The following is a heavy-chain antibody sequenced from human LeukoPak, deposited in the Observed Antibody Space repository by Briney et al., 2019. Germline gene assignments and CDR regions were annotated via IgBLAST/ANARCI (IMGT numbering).Heavy chain of an antibody. Sequence: GGTLRLSCAASGFTFSSYGMSWVRQAPGKGLEWVSAISGSGGSTYYADSVKGRFTISRDNSKNTLYLQMNSLRAEDTAVYYCAKVSYGSETFDPWGQGTLVTVSS. D-gene: IGHD3-10*01. CDR2: ISGSGGST. J-gene: IGHJ5*02. CDR1: GFTFSSYG. CDR3: AKVSYGSETFDP. V-gene: IGHV3-23*01.